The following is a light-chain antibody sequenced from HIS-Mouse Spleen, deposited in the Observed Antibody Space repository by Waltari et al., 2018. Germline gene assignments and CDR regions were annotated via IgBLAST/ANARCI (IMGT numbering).Light chain of an antibody. CDR1: RPNIGNNY. CDR2: DNN. J-gene: IGLJ3*02. CDR3: GTWDSSLSAWV. Sequence: QSVLTPPPSVSAAPGQKLTISCPGSRPNIGNNYVYWYQQLPGTAPKLLIYDNNKRPSGIPDRFSGSKSGTSATLGITGLQTGDEADYYCGTWDSSLSAWVFGGGTKLTVL. V-gene: IGLV1-51*01.